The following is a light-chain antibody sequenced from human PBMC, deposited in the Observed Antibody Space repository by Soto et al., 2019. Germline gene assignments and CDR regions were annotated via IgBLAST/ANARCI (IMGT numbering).Light chain of an antibody. CDR3: QQRWHWPSNT. Sequence: VLRQSQATKSLSPGERATLSCRASQSVSNYLAWYQQKPGLPPRLLFYEASNRVIGIPARFSGSGSGTDFTLTISSLEPEDFGVYYCQQRWHWPSNTFGQGTLPEIK. CDR2: EAS. V-gene: IGKV3-11*01. J-gene: IGKJ5*01. CDR1: QSVSNY.